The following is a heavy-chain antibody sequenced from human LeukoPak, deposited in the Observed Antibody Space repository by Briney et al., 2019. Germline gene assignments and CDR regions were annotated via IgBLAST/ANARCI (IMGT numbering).Heavy chain of an antibody. CDR3: ARERWFDP. Sequence: PGGSLRLSCAAPGFTFSTYVVHWARQAPGKGLEWVAVVSYDGSNKYYTDSVRGRFTISRDNSKNTLYLQMNSLRAEDTAVYYCARERWFDPWGQGTLVTVSS. J-gene: IGHJ5*02. CDR2: VSYDGSNK. CDR1: GFTFSTYV. V-gene: IGHV3-30-3*01.